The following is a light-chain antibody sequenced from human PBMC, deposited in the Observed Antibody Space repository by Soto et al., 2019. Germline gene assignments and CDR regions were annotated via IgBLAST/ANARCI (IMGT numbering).Light chain of an antibody. J-gene: IGKJ1*01. CDR1: QPISTF. CDR2: STS. CDR3: QHNISPLA. Sequence: DIQMTQSPSSLSASVGDRVTITCRASQPISTFLNWYQQQPGRAPKLLIHSTSTLQSGVPSRFSGSGSGTDFALAISGLQPEDFGTYYCQHNISPLAFGPGTHVEI. V-gene: IGKV1-39*01.